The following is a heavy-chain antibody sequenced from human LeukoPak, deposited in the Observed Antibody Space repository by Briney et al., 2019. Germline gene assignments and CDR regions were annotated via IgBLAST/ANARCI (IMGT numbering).Heavy chain of an antibody. V-gene: IGHV5-51*01. CDR3: ARRPYSGSPNWFDP. Sequence: GESLKISCEVSGHRFTNHWIGWVRQMPGKGLEWMGIINLGDSDTKYSPSFQGQVTISLDKSISTAYSQWRSLKASDTAMYYCARRPYSGSPNWFDPWGQGTLVTVSS. J-gene: IGHJ5*02. CDR1: GHRFTNHW. CDR2: INLGDSDT. D-gene: IGHD1-26*01.